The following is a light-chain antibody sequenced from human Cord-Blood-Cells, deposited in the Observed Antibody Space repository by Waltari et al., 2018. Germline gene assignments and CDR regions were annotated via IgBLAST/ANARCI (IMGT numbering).Light chain of an antibody. CDR2: EVS. V-gene: IGLV2-14*01. Sequence: QSALTQPASVSGSPGQSITISCTGPSSDVGCYNYVSWYQQHPGKAPKLMIYEVSNRPSGVSNRFSGSKSGNTASLTISGLQAEDEADYYCSSYTSSSTPVFGGGTKLTVL. J-gene: IGLJ3*02. CDR3: SSYTSSSTPV. CDR1: SSDVGCYNY.